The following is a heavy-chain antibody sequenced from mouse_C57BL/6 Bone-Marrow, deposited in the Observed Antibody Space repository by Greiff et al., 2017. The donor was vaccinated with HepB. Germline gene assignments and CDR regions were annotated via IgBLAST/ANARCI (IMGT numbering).Heavy chain of an antibody. CDR3: ARPIPIYYDYGYYAMDY. Sequence: VQLQQPGAELVKPRASVKLSCKASGYTFTSYWMHWVKQRPGRGLEWIGRIDPNSGGTKYNEKFKSKATLTVDKPSSTAYMQLSSLTSEDSAVYYCARPIPIYYDYGYYAMDYWGQGTSVTVSS. CDR1: GYTFTSYW. J-gene: IGHJ4*01. V-gene: IGHV1-72*01. D-gene: IGHD2-4*01. CDR2: IDPNSGGT.